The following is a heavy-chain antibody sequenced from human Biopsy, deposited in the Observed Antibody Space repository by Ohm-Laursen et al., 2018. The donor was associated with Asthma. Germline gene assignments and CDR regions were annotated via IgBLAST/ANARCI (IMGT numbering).Heavy chain of an antibody. CDR3: ARTYYDCVTGRVSYAFAI. Sequence: ASVNVSCNASGYTFISYAIHWARQAPGQRLEWMGWINAGNGNTTYSQKFQGRVTITRDTSASTAYMELSSLRSEDTAVYYCARTYYDCVTGRVSYAFAIWGQGTMVTVSS. CDR2: INAGNGNT. CDR1: GYTFISYA. J-gene: IGHJ3*02. V-gene: IGHV1-3*01. D-gene: IGHD3-9*01.